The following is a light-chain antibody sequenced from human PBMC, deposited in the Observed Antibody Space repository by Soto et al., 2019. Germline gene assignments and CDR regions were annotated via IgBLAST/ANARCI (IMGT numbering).Light chain of an antibody. CDR2: WAS. Sequence: DIVMTQSPDSLAVSLGERATINCKSSQSVLYSPNNKNYLAWYQHKPGQPPKMLIYWASIRESGVPDRFSGSGSGTDFTLTISSLQSEDVPVYYCQQYYTNSWSFGQGTKVEIK. J-gene: IGKJ1*01. CDR1: QSVLYSPNNKNY. V-gene: IGKV4-1*01. CDR3: QQYYTNSWS.